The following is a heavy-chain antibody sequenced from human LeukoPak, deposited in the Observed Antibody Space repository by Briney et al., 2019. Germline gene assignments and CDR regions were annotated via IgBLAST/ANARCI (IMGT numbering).Heavy chain of an antibody. V-gene: IGHV1-18*01. CDR3: ARDKVGSYFGYNY. J-gene: IGHJ4*02. CDR1: VYTFTSYG. D-gene: IGHD1-26*01. Sequence: ASVKDSCKASVYTFTSYGIRWVRQAPGQGLEWMGWISAYNGNTNYAQKLQGRVTMTTDTSTSTAYMEQRRLRSDDTAVYYCARDKVGSYFGYNYWGQGTLVTVSS. CDR2: ISAYNGNT.